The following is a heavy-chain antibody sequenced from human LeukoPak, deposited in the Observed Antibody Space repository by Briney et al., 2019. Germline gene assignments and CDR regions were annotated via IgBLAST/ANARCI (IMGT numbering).Heavy chain of an antibody. V-gene: IGHV3-23*01. D-gene: IGHD4-17*01. CDR1: GFTFSGFA. CDR3: GKDPNGDYVGAFDF. J-gene: IGHJ3*01. Sequence: GGSLRLSCAASGFTFSGFAMNWVRQAPGKGLEWVSYISSAASTRYYADSVKGRCTISRDNSRNTVYLQMNSLRAEDTALYFCGKDPNGDYVGAFDFWGPGTMVTVSS. CDR2: ISSAASTR.